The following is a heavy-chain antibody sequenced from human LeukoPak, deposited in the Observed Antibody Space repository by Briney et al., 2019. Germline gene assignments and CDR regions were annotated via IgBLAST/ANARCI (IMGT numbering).Heavy chain of an antibody. D-gene: IGHD3-22*01. Sequence: PGGSLRLSCAASGFTFGDHYMDWVRQAPGKGLEWVGRIRNKANGDTTEYAASVKGRFTISRDDSKNSLYLRMNSLKTEDTAVYYCARGPSSGYHEYWGQGTVVTVSS. CDR2: IRNKANGDTT. CDR1: GFTFGDHY. V-gene: IGHV3-72*01. J-gene: IGHJ4*02. CDR3: ARGPSSGYHEY.